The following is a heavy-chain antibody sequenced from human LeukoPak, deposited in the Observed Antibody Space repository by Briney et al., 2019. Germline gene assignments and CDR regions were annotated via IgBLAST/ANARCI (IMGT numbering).Heavy chain of an antibody. J-gene: IGHJ3*02. V-gene: IGHV1-24*01. CDR2: FDPEDGET. CDR1: GYTLTELS. Sequence: ASVKVSCKVSGYTLTELSMHWVRQAPGKGLEWMGGFDPEDGETIYAQKFQGRVTMTEDTSTDTAYMELSSLRSEDTAVYYCATDNRPWSVLKGAFDIWGQGTMVTVSS. D-gene: IGHD2-15*01. CDR3: ATDNRPWSVLKGAFDI.